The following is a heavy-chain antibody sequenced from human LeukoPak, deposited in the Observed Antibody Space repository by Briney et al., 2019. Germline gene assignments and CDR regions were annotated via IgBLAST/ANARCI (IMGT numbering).Heavy chain of an antibody. J-gene: IGHJ6*03. V-gene: IGHV4-59*01. CDR2: IYYSGGP. D-gene: IGHD2-15*01. CDR1: GGSISSYY. Sequence: SETLSLTCTVSGGSISSYYWSWIRQPPGKGRDGIGYIYYSGGPNYNPSLKSRVTISVDTSKNQFSLKLSSVTAADTAVYYCARSCSGGSCRGGGYYYYYMDVWGKGTTVTVSS. CDR3: ARSCSGGSCRGGGYYYYYMDV.